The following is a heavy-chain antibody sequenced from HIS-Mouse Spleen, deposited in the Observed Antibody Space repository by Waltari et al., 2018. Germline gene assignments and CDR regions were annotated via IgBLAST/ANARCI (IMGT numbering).Heavy chain of an antibody. J-gene: IGHJ4*02. CDR2: IKPNSGGT. Sequence: QVQLVQSGAEVKKPGASVKVSCKASGYTFTGYYMHWVRQAPGQGHEWMGLIKPNSGGTNYAQKFQGRVTMTRDTSISTAYMALSRLRSDDTAVYYCARDRAVRGVIIDYWGQGTLVTVSS. V-gene: IGHV1-2*02. CDR1: GYTFTGYY. CDR3: ARDRAVRGVIIDY. D-gene: IGHD3-10*01.